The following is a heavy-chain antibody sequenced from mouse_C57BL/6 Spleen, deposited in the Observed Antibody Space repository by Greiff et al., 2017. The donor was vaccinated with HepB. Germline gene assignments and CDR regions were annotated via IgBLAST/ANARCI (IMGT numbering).Heavy chain of an antibody. CDR1: GFTFSDYG. CDR3: ARHYSNYGYFDV. Sequence: EVMLVESGGGLVKPGGSLKLSCAASGFTFSDYGMHWVRQAPEKGLEWVAYISSGSSTIYYADTVKGRFTISRDNAKNTLFLQMTSLRSEDTAMYYCARHYSNYGYFDVWGTGTTVTVSS. V-gene: IGHV5-17*01. J-gene: IGHJ1*03. CDR2: ISSGSSTI. D-gene: IGHD2-5*01.